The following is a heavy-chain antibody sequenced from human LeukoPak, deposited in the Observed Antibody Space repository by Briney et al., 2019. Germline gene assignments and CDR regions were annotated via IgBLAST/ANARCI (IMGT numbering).Heavy chain of an antibody. CDR2: IISILGMV. CDR1: GGTLNSYG. D-gene: IGHD5-24*01. Sequence: ASVKVSCKASGGTLNSYGISWVRQAPGQGLEWMGGIISILGMVNYAQKFQGRVTITADKSTSTAYMELSSLRSEDTAVYYCARYSRDGYNRRGYYYYMDVWGKGTTVTVSS. J-gene: IGHJ6*03. V-gene: IGHV1-69*10. CDR3: ARYSRDGYNRRGYYYYMDV.